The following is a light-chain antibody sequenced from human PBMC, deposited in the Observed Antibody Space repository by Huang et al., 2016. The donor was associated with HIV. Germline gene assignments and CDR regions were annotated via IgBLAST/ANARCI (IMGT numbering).Light chain of an antibody. J-gene: IGKJ4*01. CDR3: QQTSSVPLT. Sequence: DIQMTQSPSSLSASVGDRISITCRASQTISTFLNCDQQKPVKAPKLQIYAASNLQSGVSSRFSGTGSGTLFTLTVTGLLPDDFATYFCQQTSSVPLTFGGGTKVEMK. V-gene: IGKV1-39*01. CDR2: AAS. CDR1: QTISTF.